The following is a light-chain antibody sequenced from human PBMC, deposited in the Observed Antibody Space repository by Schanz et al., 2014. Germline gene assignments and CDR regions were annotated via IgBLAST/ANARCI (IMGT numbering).Light chain of an antibody. CDR1: QDISND. V-gene: IGKV1-39*01. Sequence: DIQMTQSPSSLSASVGDRVTITCQASQDISNDLNWYQQKPGKTPKLLIYDASSLESGVPSRFSGGGSGADFTLIISSLQPEDSATYYCQQGYDTPLTFGGGTRVDI. CDR2: DAS. CDR3: QQGYDTPLT. J-gene: IGKJ4*01.